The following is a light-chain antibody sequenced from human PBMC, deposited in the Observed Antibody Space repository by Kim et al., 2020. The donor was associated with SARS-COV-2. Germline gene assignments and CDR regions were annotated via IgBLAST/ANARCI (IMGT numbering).Light chain of an antibody. CDR3: AAWDDSLSGRT. J-gene: IGLJ2*01. V-gene: IGLV1-47*01. CDR1: SSNIGSNY. Sequence: GQRVTISCSGSSSNIGSNYVYWYQQFPGTAPKILIYRNNERPSGVPDRFSGSKSGPSASLAIRGLRSEDEADYYCAAWDDSLSGRTFGGGTKVTVL. CDR2: RNN.